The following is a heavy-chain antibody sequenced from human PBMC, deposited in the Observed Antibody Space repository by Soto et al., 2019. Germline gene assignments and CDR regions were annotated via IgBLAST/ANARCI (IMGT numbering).Heavy chain of an antibody. CDR2: ISYDGSNK. Sequence: PGGSLRLSCAASGFTFSSYGMHWVRQAPGKGLEWVAVISYDGSNKYYADSVKGRFTISRDNSKNTLYLQMNSLRAEDTAVYYCAKDRGLLWFGELSHYFDYWGQGTLVTVSS. J-gene: IGHJ4*02. V-gene: IGHV3-30*18. CDR1: GFTFSSYG. D-gene: IGHD3-10*01. CDR3: AKDRGLLWFGELSHYFDY.